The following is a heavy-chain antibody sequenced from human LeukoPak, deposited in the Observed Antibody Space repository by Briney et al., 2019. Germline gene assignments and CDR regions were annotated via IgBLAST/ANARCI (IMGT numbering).Heavy chain of an antibody. CDR2: ISGSGGST. D-gene: IGHD3-16*01. J-gene: IGHJ4*02. CDR3: AKQTQGGRLLTAYFDY. CDR1: GFTFSSYA. V-gene: IGHV3-23*01. Sequence: PGGSLRLSCAASGFTFSSYAMSWVRQAPGKGLEWVSAISGSGGSTYYADSVKGRFTISRDNSKNTLYLQMNSLRAEDTAVYYCAKQTQGGRLLTAYFDYWGQGTLVTVSS.